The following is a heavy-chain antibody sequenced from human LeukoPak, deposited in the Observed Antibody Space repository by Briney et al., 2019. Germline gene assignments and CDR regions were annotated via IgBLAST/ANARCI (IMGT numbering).Heavy chain of an antibody. CDR3: ATDRRGYGYAFDI. CDR1: GFTLTELS. Sequence: GASVKVSCTVSGFTLTELSMHWVRQAPGKELEWMGGFDPEDSETIYSQKFQGRVTMTEDTSTDTACMELRSLRSEDTAVYYCATDRRGYGYAFDIWGQGTMVTVSS. J-gene: IGHJ3*02. V-gene: IGHV1-24*01. D-gene: IGHD5-12*01. CDR2: FDPEDSET.